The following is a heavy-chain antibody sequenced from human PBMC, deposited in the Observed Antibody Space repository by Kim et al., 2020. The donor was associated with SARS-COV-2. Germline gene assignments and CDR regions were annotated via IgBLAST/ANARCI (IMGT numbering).Heavy chain of an antibody. CDR3: ASGVLGDQFYCSGDSCYPPGYY. J-gene: IGHJ4*02. D-gene: IGHD2-15*01. CDR2: ISSSGSTI. V-gene: IGHV3-48*03. CDR1: GFTFSSYE. Sequence: GGSLRLSCAASGFTFSSYEMNWVRQAPGKGLEWVSYISSSGSTIYYADSVKGRFTISRDNAKNSLYLQMNSLRAEDTAVYYCASGVLGDQFYCSGDSCYPPGYYWGQGTLVTVSS.